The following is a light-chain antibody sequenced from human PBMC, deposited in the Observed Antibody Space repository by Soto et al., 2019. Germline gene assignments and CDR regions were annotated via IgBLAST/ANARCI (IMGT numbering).Light chain of an antibody. CDR3: QQRSDWQYT. CDR1: QSVSSY. V-gene: IGKV3D-11*02. J-gene: IGKJ2*01. Sequence: NLLTQCPGSLPLSPGERAALSWRASQSVSSYLAWYQQRRGQAPRLLIYGATSRATGIPDRFSGSRSGTDFTLTISSLQPEDFAVYFCQQRSDWQYTFGQGTKVDI. CDR2: GAT.